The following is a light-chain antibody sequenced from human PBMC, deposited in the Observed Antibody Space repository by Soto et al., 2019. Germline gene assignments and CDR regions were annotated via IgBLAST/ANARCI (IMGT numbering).Light chain of an antibody. CDR1: QGVSSY. CDR2: DAS. V-gene: IGKV3-11*01. Sequence: EIVLTQSPATLSLSPGERATLSCRASQGVSSYLAWYQQKPGQAPRLLIYDASNRATGIPARFSGSGSGTDFTLTISSLEPEDFAVYYCQQRSNWPPSFGQGTKLDIK. CDR3: QQRSNWPPS. J-gene: IGKJ2*01.